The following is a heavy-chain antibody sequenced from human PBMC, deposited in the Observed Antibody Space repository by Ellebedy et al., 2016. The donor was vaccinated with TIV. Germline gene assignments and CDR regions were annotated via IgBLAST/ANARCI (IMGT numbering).Heavy chain of an antibody. CDR3: ATGVMATSPFDS. D-gene: IGHD5-12*01. J-gene: IGHJ4*02. CDR1: GDSVSSYY. V-gene: IGHV4-4*08. Sequence: SETLSLXCNVSGDSVSSYYWNWIRQPPGKGLEWIGYIYSSGSTEYSPSLKSRVTISVDTTKTHFSLKLRSVTAADTAIYYCATGVMATSPFDSWGQGTMVTVSS. CDR2: IYSSGST.